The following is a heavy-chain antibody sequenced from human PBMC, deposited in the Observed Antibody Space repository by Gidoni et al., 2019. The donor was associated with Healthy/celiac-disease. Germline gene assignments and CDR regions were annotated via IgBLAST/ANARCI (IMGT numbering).Heavy chain of an antibody. V-gene: IGHV3-15*01. CDR1: GFTVSNAW. Sequence: EVQLVESGGGLVKPGGSLRLSCAAAGFTVSNAWMSWVRQAPGKGLELVGRIKSKTDGGTTDYAAPVNGRFTISRDDSKNTLYLQMNSLKPEDTAVYYCTTGLPAVVIRYVDYWGQGTLVTVSS. D-gene: IGHD3-22*01. J-gene: IGHJ4*02. CDR3: TTGLPAVVIRYVDY. CDR2: IKSKTDGGTT.